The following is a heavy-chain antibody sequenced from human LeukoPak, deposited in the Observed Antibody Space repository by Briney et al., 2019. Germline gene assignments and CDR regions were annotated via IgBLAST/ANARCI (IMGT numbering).Heavy chain of an antibody. J-gene: IGHJ4*02. CDR2: IDPDRRTT. CDR3: ARLFGDYDDTIRSSYWHGHLDY. CDR1: GGTFSSYA. Sequence: GASVKVSCKASGGTFSSYAISWLRQAPGQGLEWLGLIDPDRRTTVYAQKFQGRVAMTGDMSTSTVYMELRSLRSEDTAVYFCARLFGDYDDTIRSSYWHGHLDYWGQGALVLVSS. D-gene: IGHD3-16*01. V-gene: IGHV1-69*10.